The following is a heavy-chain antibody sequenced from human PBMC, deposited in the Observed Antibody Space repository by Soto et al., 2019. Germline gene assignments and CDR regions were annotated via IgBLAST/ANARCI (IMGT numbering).Heavy chain of an antibody. CDR2: INHSGST. J-gene: IGHJ4*02. Sequence: QVQLQQWGAGLLKPSETLSLTCAVYGGSFSGYYWSWIRQPPGKGLEWIGEINHSGSTNYNPSLKSRVTISVDTSKNQFSLKLSSVTAADTAVYYCAREKLLWFGELSAYFDYWGQGTLVTVSS. D-gene: IGHD3-10*01. CDR3: AREKLLWFGELSAYFDY. CDR1: GGSFSGYY. V-gene: IGHV4-34*01.